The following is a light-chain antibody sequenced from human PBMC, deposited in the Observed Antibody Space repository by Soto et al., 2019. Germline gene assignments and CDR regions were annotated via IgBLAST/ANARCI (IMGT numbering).Light chain of an antibody. CDR2: DVS. CDR3: CSYAGSYTLL. J-gene: IGLJ2*01. Sequence: QSALTQPRSVSGSPGQSVTISCTGTSSDIGAYNYVSWFQQHPGKAPKLMMSDVSKWPSGVPDRFSGSKSGTTASLTISGLQGEDEADYYCCSYAGSYTLLFGGGTQLTVL. CDR1: SSDIGAYNY. V-gene: IGLV2-11*01.